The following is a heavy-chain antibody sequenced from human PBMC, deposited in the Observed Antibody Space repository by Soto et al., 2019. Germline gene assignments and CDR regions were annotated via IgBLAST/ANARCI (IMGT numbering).Heavy chain of an antibody. Sequence: HPGGSLRLSCAASGFTFSSYAMSWVRQAPGKGLEWVSAISGSGGSTYYADSVKGRFTISRDNSKNTLYLQMNSLRAEDTAVYYCARGLPSAYYMDVWGKGTTVTVSS. CDR3: ARGLPSAYYMDV. CDR2: ISGSGGST. CDR1: GFTFSSYA. V-gene: IGHV3-23*01. D-gene: IGHD3-16*01. J-gene: IGHJ6*03.